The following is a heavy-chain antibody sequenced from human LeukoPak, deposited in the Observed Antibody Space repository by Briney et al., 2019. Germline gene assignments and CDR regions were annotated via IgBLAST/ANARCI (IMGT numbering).Heavy chain of an antibody. CDR2: ISGSGGST. J-gene: IGHJ4*02. V-gene: IGHV3-23*01. Sequence: GGSLRLSCAASGFTFSSYGMHWVRQAPGKGLEWVSAISGSGGSTYYADSVKGRFTISRDTSKNTLYLQMNSLRAEDTALYYCAKALGELSFIIDYWGQGTLVTVSS. D-gene: IGHD3-16*02. CDR1: GFTFSSYG. CDR3: AKALGELSFIIDY.